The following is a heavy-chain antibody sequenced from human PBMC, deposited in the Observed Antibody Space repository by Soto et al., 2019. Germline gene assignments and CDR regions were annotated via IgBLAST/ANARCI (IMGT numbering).Heavy chain of an antibody. CDR2: INPNSGGT. Sequence: QVQLVQSGAEVKKPGASVKVSCKASGYTFTGYYMHWVRQAPGQGLEWMGWINPNSGGTNYAQKFQGWVTMTRDTSISTAYMELSRVRSDDTAVYYCARDRCSGGSCSSGGFDYWGQGTLVTVSS. V-gene: IGHV1-2*04. J-gene: IGHJ4*02. D-gene: IGHD2-15*01. CDR3: ARDRCSGGSCSSGGFDY. CDR1: GYTFTGYY.